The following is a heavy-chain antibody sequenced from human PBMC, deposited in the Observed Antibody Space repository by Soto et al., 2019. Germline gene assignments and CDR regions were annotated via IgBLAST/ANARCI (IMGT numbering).Heavy chain of an antibody. J-gene: IGHJ4*02. CDR2: IYYSGNT. CDR1: GRSISSGDYY. CDR3: ARSTTVVALDY. V-gene: IGHV4-30-4*01. D-gene: IGHD2-15*01. Sequence: QVQLQESGPGLVKPSQTLSLTCTVSGRSISSGDYYWSWIRQPPGKGLEWIGYIYYSGNTYYNSSLKSRVTISLDTSKNQFALKRGSVTAADTAVYDCARSTTVVALDYWGQGTLVTVSS.